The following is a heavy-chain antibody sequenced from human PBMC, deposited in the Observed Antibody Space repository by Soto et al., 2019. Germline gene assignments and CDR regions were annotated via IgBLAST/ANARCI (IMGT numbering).Heavy chain of an antibody. J-gene: IGHJ6*02. CDR1: GYTFTSSG. CDR3: ARQLGYCSSPSCPGDVMYV. CDR2: LSAYDGNT. Sequence: QGRLVQSGAEVKKLGATVKVSCKASGYTFTSSGISWVRLAPGQGCESMGWLSAYDGNTNYAQKLQGRVNMTTDTSKITADSERQGLSSDDTAVYYGARQLGYCSSPSCPGDVMYVWGQGTIVSVSS. D-gene: IGHD2-2*01. V-gene: IGHV1-18*01.